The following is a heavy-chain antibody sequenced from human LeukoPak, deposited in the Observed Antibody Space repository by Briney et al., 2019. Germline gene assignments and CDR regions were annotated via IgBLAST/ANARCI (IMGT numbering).Heavy chain of an antibody. Sequence: SETLSLTCTVSGGSISSSSYYWGWIRQPPGKGLEWIGSIYYGGSTYYNPSLKSQVNISVDPSKNQFSRKLSSVTAADTAVYYCARESVFVVRGVIGYWGQGTLVTVSS. CDR3: ARESVFVVRGVIGY. CDR1: GGSISSSSYY. CDR2: IYYGGST. V-gene: IGHV4-39*07. D-gene: IGHD3-10*01. J-gene: IGHJ4*02.